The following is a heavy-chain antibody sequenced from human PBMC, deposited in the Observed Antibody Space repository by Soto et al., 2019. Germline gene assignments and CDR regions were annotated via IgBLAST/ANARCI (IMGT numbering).Heavy chain of an antibody. CDR1: GFIFSSHG. V-gene: IGHV3-33*01. D-gene: IGHD4-4*01. J-gene: IGHJ4*02. Sequence: QSGGSLRLSCAATGFIFSSHGMHWVRQAPGKGLEWVAVIWYDGSNKYYGESVKGRFTISRDNSKNTLYLQMNSLRVEDTAVYYCMRWADNSAFDFWGQGTPVTVSS. CDR2: IWYDGSNK. CDR3: MRWADNSAFDF.